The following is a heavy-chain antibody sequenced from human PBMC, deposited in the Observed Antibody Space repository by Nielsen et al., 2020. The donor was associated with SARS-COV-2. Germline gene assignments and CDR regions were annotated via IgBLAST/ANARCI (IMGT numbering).Heavy chain of an antibody. CDR2: IYYSGST. V-gene: IGHV4-61*08. CDR1: GDYIRSNDYY. D-gene: IGHD5-12*01. CDR3: ARVTKRGYSGYDSPTYYFDY. J-gene: IGHJ4*02. Sequence: SETLSLTCSVSGDYIRSNDYYWSWIRQPPGKGLEWIGYIYYSGSTNYNPSLKSRVTISVDTSKNQFSLKLSSVTAADTAVYYCARVTKRGYSGYDSPTYYFDYWGQGTLVTVSS.